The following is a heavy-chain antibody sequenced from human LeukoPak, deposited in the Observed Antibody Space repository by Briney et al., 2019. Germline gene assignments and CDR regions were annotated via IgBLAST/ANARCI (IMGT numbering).Heavy chain of an antibody. J-gene: IGHJ3*02. Sequence: SETLSLTCAVYGGSFSGYYWSWIRQPPGKGLEWIGEINHSGSTNYNPSLKSRVTISVDTSKNQMPLWLNSVTAADTTVYYCAKQRAYRGEWAFDIWGQGTRVIVS. V-gene: IGHV4-34*01. CDR2: INHSGST. CDR3: AKQRAYRGEWAFDI. D-gene: IGHD3-10*01. CDR1: GGSFSGYY.